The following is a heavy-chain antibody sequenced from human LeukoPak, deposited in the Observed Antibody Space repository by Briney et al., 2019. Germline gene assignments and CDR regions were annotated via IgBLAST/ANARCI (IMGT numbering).Heavy chain of an antibody. CDR3: ARLHDYGDYRGAFDI. CDR2: IYYSGST. V-gene: IGHV4-59*01. J-gene: IGHJ3*02. D-gene: IGHD4-17*01. CDR1: DGSISSYY. Sequence: SETLSLTCTVSDGSISSYYWSWIRQPPGKGLEWIAYIYYSGSTNYNPSLKSRVTISVDRSKNQFSLNLTSVTAADTAVYYCARLHDYGDYRGAFDIWGQGTMVTVSS.